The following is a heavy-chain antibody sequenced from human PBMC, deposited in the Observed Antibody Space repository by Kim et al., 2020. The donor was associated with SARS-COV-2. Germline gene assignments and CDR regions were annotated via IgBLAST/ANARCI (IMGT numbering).Heavy chain of an antibody. CDR2: ISGSGGST. J-gene: IGHJ4*02. D-gene: IGHD2-2*01. CDR1: GFTFSSYA. V-gene: IGHV3-23*01. CDR3: AKATFGGLGIVVVPAAMAKVGYSYGYGRRDREYYFDY. Sequence: GGSLRLSCAASGFTFSSYAMSWVRQAPGKGLEWVSAISGSGGSTYYADSVKGRFTISRDNSKNTLYLQMNSLRAEDTAVYYCAKATFGGLGIVVVPAAMAKVGYSYGYGRRDREYYFDYWGQGTLVTVSS.